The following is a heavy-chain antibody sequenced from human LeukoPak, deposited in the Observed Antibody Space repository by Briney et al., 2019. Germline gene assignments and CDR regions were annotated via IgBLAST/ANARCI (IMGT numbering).Heavy chain of an antibody. CDR1: GFIFNNYV. CDR3: ARDSGD. D-gene: IGHD1-26*01. J-gene: IGHJ4*02. CDR2: ISGSGGST. V-gene: IGHV3-23*01. Sequence: GGSLRLSCAASGFIFNNYVMSWVRQAPGKGLEWVSGISGSGGSTYYADSMKGRFTISRDNSKNTLYLQMNSLRAEDTAVYYCARDSGDWGQGTLVTVSS.